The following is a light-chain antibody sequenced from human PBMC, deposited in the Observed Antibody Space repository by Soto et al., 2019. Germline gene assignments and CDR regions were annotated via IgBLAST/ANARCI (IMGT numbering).Light chain of an antibody. CDR3: CSYAGSGTYV. J-gene: IGLJ1*01. Sequence: QSVLTQPASVSGSPGQSITISCTGTSSDVGSYNLVSWYQQHPDKAPKLMIYEGIKRPSGVSNRFSGSNSGNTASLTISGLQAEDEADYYRCSYAGSGTYVFGTGTKLTVL. CDR2: EGI. V-gene: IGLV2-23*01. CDR1: SSDVGSYNL.